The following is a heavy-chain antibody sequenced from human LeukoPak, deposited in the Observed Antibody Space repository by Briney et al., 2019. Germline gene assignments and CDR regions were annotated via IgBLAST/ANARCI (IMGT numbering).Heavy chain of an antibody. Sequence: GGSLRLSCAASGFTFSSYAMHWVRQAPGKGPEWVAVISYDGSNKYYADSVKGRFTISRDNSKNTLYLQMNSLRAEDTAVYYCARDGPLGYCSGGSCPFDYWGRGTLVTVSS. D-gene: IGHD2-15*01. J-gene: IGHJ4*02. CDR2: ISYDGSNK. CDR1: GFTFSSYA. V-gene: IGHV3-30-3*01. CDR3: ARDGPLGYCSGGSCPFDY.